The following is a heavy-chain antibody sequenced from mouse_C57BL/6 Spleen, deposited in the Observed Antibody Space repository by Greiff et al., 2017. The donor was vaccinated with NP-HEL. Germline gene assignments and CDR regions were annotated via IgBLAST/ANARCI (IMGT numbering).Heavy chain of an antibody. V-gene: IGHV1-54*01. CDR2: INPGSGGT. Sequence: VQLQQSGAELVRPGTSVKVSCKASGYAFTNYLIEWVKQRPGQGLEWIGVINPGSGGTNYNEKFKGKATLTADKSSSTAYMQLSSLTSEDSAVYCCPRTGMVGFYFDYWGQGTTLTVSS. CDR3: PRTGMVGFYFDY. CDR1: GYAFTNYL. J-gene: IGHJ2*01. D-gene: IGHD2-10*02.